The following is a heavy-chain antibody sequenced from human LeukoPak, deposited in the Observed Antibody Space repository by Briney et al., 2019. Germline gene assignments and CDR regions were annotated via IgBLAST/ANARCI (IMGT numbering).Heavy chain of an antibody. Sequence: GGSLRLSCAASGFTFSSFTMNWVRQAPGKGLEWVSSISSSSSYIYYADSVKGRFTISRDNAKNSLYLQMNSLRAEDTAVYYCAELGITMIGGVWGKGTTVTISS. J-gene: IGHJ6*04. V-gene: IGHV3-21*01. CDR1: GFTFSSFT. CDR3: AELGITMIGGV. CDR2: ISSSSSYI. D-gene: IGHD3-10*02.